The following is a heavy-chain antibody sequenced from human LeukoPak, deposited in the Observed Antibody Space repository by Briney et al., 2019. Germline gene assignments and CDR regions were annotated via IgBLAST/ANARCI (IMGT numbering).Heavy chain of an antibody. CDR2: ISSSSSTI. V-gene: IGHV3-48*04. CDR1: GFAFAEHG. D-gene: IGHD1-1*01. Sequence: GGSLRLSCTASGFAFAEHGVSWVRQAPGKGLEWVSYISSSSSTIYYADSVKGRFTISRDNAKNSLYLQMNSLRAEDTAVYYCSRRRLFDYWGQGTLVTVSS. J-gene: IGHJ4*02. CDR3: SRRRLFDY.